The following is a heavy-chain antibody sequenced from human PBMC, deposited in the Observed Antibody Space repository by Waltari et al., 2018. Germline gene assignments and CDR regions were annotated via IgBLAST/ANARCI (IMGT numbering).Heavy chain of an antibody. J-gene: IGHJ6*02. CDR1: AFTFSIYG. Sequence: QEQLVESGGGVVQPGRSLRLSCAASAFTFSIYGMHWVRQDPGKGLEGGAVISYDGTNQDYAESVKGRFTISRDNSKNTLYLQMNSLRAEDTAVYYCAKDSSGWHFYGMDVWGQGTTVTVS. D-gene: IGHD6-19*01. CDR3: AKDSSGWHFYGMDV. CDR2: ISYDGTNQ. V-gene: IGHV3-30*18.